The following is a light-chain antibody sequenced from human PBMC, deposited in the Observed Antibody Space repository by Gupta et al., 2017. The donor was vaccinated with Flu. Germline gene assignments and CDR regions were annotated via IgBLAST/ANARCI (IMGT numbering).Light chain of an antibody. Sequence: QSALTQPASVSGSPGQSITISCTGTSANVGSYNLVSWYRQHPGKAPKLIIYEVSKRPSGVSDRLSGSKSGNTASLTISGLQAEDEAEYYCCSYGGVTRLLFGGGTKLTVL. V-gene: IGLV2-23*02. CDR1: SANVGSYNL. CDR3: CSYGGVTRLL. CDR2: EVS. J-gene: IGLJ3*02.